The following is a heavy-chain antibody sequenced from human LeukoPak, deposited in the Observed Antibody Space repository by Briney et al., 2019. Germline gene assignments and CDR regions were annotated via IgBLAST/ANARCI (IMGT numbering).Heavy chain of an antibody. Sequence: GGSLRLSCAVSGFTFSSYAMCWVRQAPGKGLGWVSAVSGCGSRTYYADSVKGRFTISRDHSKNTLYLQMHSLRAEDTAVYYRAKGRDFRNDAFDIWGQGTMVTVSS. V-gene: IGHV3-23*01. J-gene: IGHJ3*02. CDR2: VSGCGSRT. CDR1: GFTFSSYA. D-gene: IGHD2-21*01. CDR3: AKGRDFRNDAFDI.